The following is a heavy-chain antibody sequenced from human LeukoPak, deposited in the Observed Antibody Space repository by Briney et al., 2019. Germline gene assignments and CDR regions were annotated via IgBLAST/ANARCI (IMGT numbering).Heavy chain of an antibody. V-gene: IGHV3-7*01. CDR3: ARDPFTYYYDSSGSDY. D-gene: IGHD3-22*01. J-gene: IGHJ4*02. Sequence: GGSLRLSCAAPGFTFSSYWMSWVRQAPGKGLEWVANIKQDGSEKYHVDSVKGRFTISRDNAKNSLYLQMNSLRAEDTAVYYCARDPFTYYYDSSGSDYWGQGTLVTVSS. CDR1: GFTFSSYW. CDR2: IKQDGSEK.